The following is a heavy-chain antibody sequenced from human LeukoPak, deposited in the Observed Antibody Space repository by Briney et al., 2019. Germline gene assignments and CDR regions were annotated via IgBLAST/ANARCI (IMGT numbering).Heavy chain of an antibody. CDR3: AREGFPAMVRLFDY. D-gene: IGHD5-18*01. J-gene: IGHJ4*02. Sequence: AASVKVSCKASGYTFTSYGISWVRQAPGQGLEWMGWISAYNGNTNYAQKLQGRVTMTTDTSTSTAYMELSSLRSEDTAVYYCAREGFPAMVRLFDYWGQGTLVTVSS. CDR2: ISAYNGNT. V-gene: IGHV1-18*01. CDR1: GYTFTSYG.